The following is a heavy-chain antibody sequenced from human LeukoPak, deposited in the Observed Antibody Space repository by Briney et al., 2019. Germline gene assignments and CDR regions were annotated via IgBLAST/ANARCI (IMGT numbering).Heavy chain of an antibody. CDR3: AKSLLTTATGTGRAFDI. CDR1: RFRFSTFP. Sequence: GGSLRLSCAASRFRFSTFPMGWVRQAPGKGLEWVSGISAGGEATFYADSVRGRLTISRDNSKNTLYLQMNSLRADDTAVYYCAKSLLTTATGTGRAFDIWGQGTMVTVSS. D-gene: IGHD1-1*01. J-gene: IGHJ3*02. V-gene: IGHV3-23*01. CDR2: ISAGGEAT.